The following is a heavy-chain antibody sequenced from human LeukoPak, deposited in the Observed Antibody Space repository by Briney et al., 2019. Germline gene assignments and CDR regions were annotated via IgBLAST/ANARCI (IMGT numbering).Heavy chain of an antibody. CDR2: INPSGGST. V-gene: IGHV1-46*01. J-gene: IGHJ4*02. CDR1: GYTFTTYY. CDR3: ARVIGGKSGDWGFDY. Sequence: ASVKVSCKASGYTFTTYYIHWVRQAPGQGLEWMAIINPSGGSTSYAQKFQGRLTMTRDMSTSTVYMALSSLRSEDTAVYYCARVIGGKSGDWGFDYWGQGTLVTVSS. D-gene: IGHD3-16*01.